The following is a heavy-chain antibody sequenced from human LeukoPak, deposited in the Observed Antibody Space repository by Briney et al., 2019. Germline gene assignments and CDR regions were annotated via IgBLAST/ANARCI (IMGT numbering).Heavy chain of an antibody. J-gene: IGHJ4*02. CDR3: ASDGEIGTDY. V-gene: IGHV3-7*01. CDR2: IKQDGSEK. Sequence: SGGSLRLSCAASGFTFSSYWMSWVRQAPGKGLEWVANIKQDGSEKYYVDSVKGRFTIYRDNAKHSLYLLMNSLRAEDTAVYYCASDGEIGTDYWGQGTLVTVSS. D-gene: IGHD7-27*01. CDR1: GFTFSSYW.